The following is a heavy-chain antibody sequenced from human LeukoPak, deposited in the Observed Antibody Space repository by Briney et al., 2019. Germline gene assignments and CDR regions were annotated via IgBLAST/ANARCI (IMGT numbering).Heavy chain of an antibody. CDR1: GYSFTTYG. D-gene: IGHD6-13*01. Sequence: GASVKVSCKASGYSFTTYGISWVRQAPGQGIEWMGWINADNGNTNHAQKFQGRVTMTTDTSTSTAYMELRGLRSDDAAVYYCAREAAAGWIDYWGQGTLVTVSS. CDR2: INADNGNT. V-gene: IGHV1-18*01. CDR3: AREAAAGWIDY. J-gene: IGHJ4*02.